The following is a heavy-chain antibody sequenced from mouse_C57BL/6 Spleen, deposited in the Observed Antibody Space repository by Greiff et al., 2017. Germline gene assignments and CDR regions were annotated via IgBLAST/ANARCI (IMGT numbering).Heavy chain of an antibody. CDR3: ASQWDSSGLAWFAY. D-gene: IGHD3-2*02. CDR1: GYAFSSYW. J-gene: IGHJ3*01. V-gene: IGHV1-80*01. Sequence: VKLMESGAELVKPGASVKISCKASGYAFSSYWMNWVKQRPGKGLEWIGQIYPGDGDTNYNGKFKGKATLTADKSSSTAYMQLSSLTSEDSAVYFCASQWDSSGLAWFAYWGQGTLVTVSA. CDR2: IYPGDGDT.